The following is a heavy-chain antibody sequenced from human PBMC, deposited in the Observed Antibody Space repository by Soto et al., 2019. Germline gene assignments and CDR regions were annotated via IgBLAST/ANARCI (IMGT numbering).Heavy chain of an antibody. Sequence: QVLLVQSGAEVKKPGASVKISCKASGYTFSDYYMSWIRQAPGKGLEWVSYISSSGSTIYYADSVKGRFTISRDNAKNSLYLQMNSLRAEDTAVYYCARDGTTVTGEDYWGQGTLVTVSS. V-gene: IGHV3-11*01. CDR2: ISSSGSTI. CDR1: GYTFSDYY. D-gene: IGHD4-17*01. CDR3: ARDGTTVTGEDY. J-gene: IGHJ4*02.